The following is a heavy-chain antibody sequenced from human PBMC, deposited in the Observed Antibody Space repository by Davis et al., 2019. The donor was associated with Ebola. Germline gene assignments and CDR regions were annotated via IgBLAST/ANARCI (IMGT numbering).Heavy chain of an antibody. CDR1: VGSFNGYF. Sequence: PSETLSLTCAVYVGSFNGYFWTWIRQTPGKGLEWIGEISHNGGTNYNPSLKSRVTISEDTSKNQFSLRLSSVTAADTAVYYCARAAGRRSYFDYWGRGGLVTVSS. J-gene: IGHJ4*02. V-gene: IGHV4-34*01. CDR2: ISHNGGT. CDR3: ARAAGRRSYFDY. D-gene: IGHD2-15*01.